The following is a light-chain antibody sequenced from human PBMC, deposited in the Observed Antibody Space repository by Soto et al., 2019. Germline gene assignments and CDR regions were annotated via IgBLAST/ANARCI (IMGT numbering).Light chain of an antibody. V-gene: IGKV1-5*01. CDR1: QRISNW. CDR3: QQYNSYPMT. J-gene: IGKJ1*01. CDR2: DAS. Sequence: DIQMTQSPSTLSASVGDRVSITCRAGQRISNWLAWYQQIPGKAPKLLIYDASSLQSGVPSRFSGSGSGTEFTLTISSLQPDDFATYYCQQYNSYPMTFGQGTKVEIK.